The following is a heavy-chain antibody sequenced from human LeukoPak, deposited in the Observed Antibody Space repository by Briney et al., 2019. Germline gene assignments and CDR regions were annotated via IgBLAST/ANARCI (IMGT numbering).Heavy chain of an antibody. CDR3: ARLGRLSSSSGFFDY. CDR2: IYYGESP. D-gene: IGHD6-6*01. CDR1: GASLSSSSYY. V-gene: IGHV4-39*01. J-gene: IGHJ4*02. Sequence: SETLSLTCTVSGASLSSSSYYWGWVRQPPGKGLEWIGSIYYGESPYYTASLESRVTISVDTSNNQFSLKLSSVTAADTAVYYCARLGRLSSSSGFFDYWGQGALVTVSS.